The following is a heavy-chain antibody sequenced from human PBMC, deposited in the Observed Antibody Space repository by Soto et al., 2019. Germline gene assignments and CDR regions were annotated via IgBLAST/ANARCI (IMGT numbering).Heavy chain of an antibody. Sequence: ASVKVSCRASGYTFTGYYMHWVRQAPGQGPEWMGWINPNSGGTNYAQKFQGRVTMTRDTSISTAYMELSRLRSDDTAVYYCARDRRYLGVVISYWGQGTLVTVSS. V-gene: IGHV1-2*02. CDR2: INPNSGGT. CDR3: ARDRRYLGVVISY. D-gene: IGHD3-3*01. CDR1: GYTFTGYY. J-gene: IGHJ4*02.